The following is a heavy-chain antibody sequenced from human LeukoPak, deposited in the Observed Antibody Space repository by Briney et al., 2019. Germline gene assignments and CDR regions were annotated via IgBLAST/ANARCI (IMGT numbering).Heavy chain of an antibody. CDR2: IYYSGST. V-gene: IGHV4-31*03. D-gene: IGHD2-15*01. Sequence: SQTLSLTCTVSGGSISSGGYYWSWIRQHPGKGLEWIGYIYYSGSTYYNPSLKSRVTISVDTSKNQFSLKLSSVTAADTAVYYCARGRRYCSGGSCYSRWFDPWGQGTLVTVSS. J-gene: IGHJ5*02. CDR1: GGSISSGGYY. CDR3: ARGRRYCSGGSCYSRWFDP.